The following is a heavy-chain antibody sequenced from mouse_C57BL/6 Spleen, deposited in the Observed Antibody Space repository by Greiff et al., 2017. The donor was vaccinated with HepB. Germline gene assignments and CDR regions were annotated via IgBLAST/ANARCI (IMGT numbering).Heavy chain of an antibody. J-gene: IGHJ2*01. V-gene: IGHV1-54*01. CDR1: GYAFTNYL. CDR3: ARVTTAYFDY. CDR2: INPGSGGT. D-gene: IGHD1-2*01. Sequence: QVQLQQSGAELVRPGTSVKVSCKASGYAFTNYLIEWVKQRPGQGLEWIGVINPGSGGTNYNEKFKGKATLTADKSSSTAYMQLSSLTSEDSAVYFCARVTTAYFDYWGQGTTLTVSS.